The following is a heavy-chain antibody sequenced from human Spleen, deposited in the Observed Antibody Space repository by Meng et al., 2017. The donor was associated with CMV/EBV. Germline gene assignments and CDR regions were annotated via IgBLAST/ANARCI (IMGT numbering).Heavy chain of an antibody. J-gene: IGHJ4*02. D-gene: IGHD3-10*01. CDR2: IRSKKNNFAT. Sequence: GGSLRLSCAASGFTFSDSAMHWVRQAVGKGLEWVGQIRSKKNNFATAYGASVKGRFTISRDDSKNTMYLQMNSLKTEDTAVYYCTSGIYREINMDRGENYWGQGTLVTVSS. CDR3: TSGIYREINMDRGENY. V-gene: IGHV3-73*01. CDR1: GFTFSDSA.